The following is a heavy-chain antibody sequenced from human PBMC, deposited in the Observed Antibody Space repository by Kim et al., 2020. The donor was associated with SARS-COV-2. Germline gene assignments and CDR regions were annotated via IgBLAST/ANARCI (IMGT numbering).Heavy chain of an antibody. Sequence: SVKVSCKASGGTFSSYAISWVRQAPGQGLEWMGGIIPIFGTANYAQKFQGRVTITADESTSTAYMELSSLRSEDTAVYYCARDERTAAAGKYFQHWGQGTLVTVSS. J-gene: IGHJ1*01. CDR3: ARDERTAAAGKYFQH. CDR1: GGTFSSYA. D-gene: IGHD6-13*01. V-gene: IGHV1-69*13. CDR2: IIPIFGTA.